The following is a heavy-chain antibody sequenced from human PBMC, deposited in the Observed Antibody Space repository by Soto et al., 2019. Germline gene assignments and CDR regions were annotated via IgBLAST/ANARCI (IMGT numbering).Heavy chain of an antibody. J-gene: IGHJ3*01. CDR3: ARLPANIQDDNFDF. CDR2: IYPGDSDT. Sequence: GESLKISCKGSGYSFTSYWIGWVRQMPGKGLEWMWIIYPGDSDTRYSPSFQGQVTISVDKSISAAYLQWSSLKASDTAMYYCARLPANIQDDNFDFWGQGRMVTVSS. D-gene: IGHD2-2*02. V-gene: IGHV5-51*01. CDR1: GYSFTSYW.